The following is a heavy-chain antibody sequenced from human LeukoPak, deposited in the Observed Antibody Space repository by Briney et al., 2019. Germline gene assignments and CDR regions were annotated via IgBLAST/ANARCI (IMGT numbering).Heavy chain of an antibody. CDR1: GFTFSSYA. V-gene: IGHV3-23*01. CDR3: ARDSVPGHFLGY. Sequence: PGGSLRLSCAASGFTFSSYAMSWVRQAPGKGLEWVSATSGSGGSTYYADSVKGRFTISRDNSKNTLYLQMNSLRAEDTAVYYCARDSVPGHFLGYWDQGTLVTVSS. CDR2: TSGSGGST. J-gene: IGHJ4*02.